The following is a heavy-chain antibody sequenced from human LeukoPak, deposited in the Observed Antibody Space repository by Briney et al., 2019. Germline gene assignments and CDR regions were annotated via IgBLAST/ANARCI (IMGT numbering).Heavy chain of an antibody. D-gene: IGHD2-2*01. Sequence: ASLKFSCKASGDTVTSYARNWVRQDPGQGLEWMGWINTNTGNPTYAQGFTGRFVFSLDTSVSTAYLQISSLKAEDTAVYYCGSTSWNYYGMDVWGQGTTVTVSS. V-gene: IGHV7-4-1*02. CDR1: GDTVTSYA. CDR3: GSTSWNYYGMDV. CDR2: INTNTGNP. J-gene: IGHJ6*02.